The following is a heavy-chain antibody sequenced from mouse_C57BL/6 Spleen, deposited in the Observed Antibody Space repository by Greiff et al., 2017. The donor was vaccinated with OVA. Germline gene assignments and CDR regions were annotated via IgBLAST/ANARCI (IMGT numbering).Heavy chain of an antibody. J-gene: IGHJ2*01. V-gene: IGHV14-4*01. CDR3: TTYYYGSSPLDY. D-gene: IGHD1-1*01. CDR2: IDPQNGDT. CDR1: GFNIKDDY. Sequence: VQLQQSGAELVRPGASVKLSCTASGFNIKDDYMHWVKQRPEQGLEWIGWIDPQNGDTEYASKFQGKATITADTSSNTAYLQLSSLTSEDTAVYDCTTYYYGSSPLDYWGQGTTLTVSS.